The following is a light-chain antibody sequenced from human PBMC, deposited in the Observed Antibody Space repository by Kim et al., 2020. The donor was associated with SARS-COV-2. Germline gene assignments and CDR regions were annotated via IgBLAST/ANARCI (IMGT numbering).Light chain of an antibody. V-gene: IGKV3-20*01. CDR1: QRISSNY. J-gene: IGKJ2*03. CDR2: DAS. CDR3: HQYIRSPYS. Sequence: LSPGERAPLSCRANQRISSNYLAWYQHKTGQSPRLLIHDASNRATGIPDRFSGSGSGTDFTLTISRLEPEDFAVYYCHQYIRSPYSFGQGTKLEI.